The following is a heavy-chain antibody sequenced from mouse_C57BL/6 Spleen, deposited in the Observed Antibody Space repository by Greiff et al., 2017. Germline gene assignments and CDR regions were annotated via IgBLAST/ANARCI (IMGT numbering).Heavy chain of an antibody. CDR3: ASDGDAMDY. J-gene: IGHJ4*01. CDR2: ISRGSSTN. Sequence: EVQLQESGGGLVKPGGSLKLSCAASGFTFSDYGMHWVRQAPEKGLEWVAYISRGSSTNYYADTVKGRFTISRDNAKNTLFLQMTSLRSEDTAMYYWASDGDAMDYWGQGTSVTVSS. CDR1: GFTFSDYG. V-gene: IGHV5-17*01.